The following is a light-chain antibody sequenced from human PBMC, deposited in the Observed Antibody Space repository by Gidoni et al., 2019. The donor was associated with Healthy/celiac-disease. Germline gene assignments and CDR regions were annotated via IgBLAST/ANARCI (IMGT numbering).Light chain of an antibody. CDR3: QQYGSSPYT. Sequence: ELVLPPSPGSLSLSPGERATLSCRASQCLSSSYLAWYQQKPGQAPRLRIYGASSRATGIPDRFSSSGSGADFALTISRLEPEDVAVYYCQQYGSSPYTFGQGTKLEIK. CDR2: GAS. V-gene: IGKV3-20*01. CDR1: QCLSSSY. J-gene: IGKJ2*01.